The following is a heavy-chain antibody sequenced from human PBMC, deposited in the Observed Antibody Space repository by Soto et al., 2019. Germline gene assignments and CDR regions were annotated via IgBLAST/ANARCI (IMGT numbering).Heavy chain of an antibody. CDR1: GGSVSSGSYY. V-gene: IGHV4-61*01. J-gene: IGHJ6*02. CDR3: ARGKYTAMRIGFYYYGMDV. CDR2: IYYSGST. Sequence: QVQLQESGPGLVKPSETLSLTCTVSGGSVSSGSYYWSWIRQPPGKGLEWIGHIYYSGSTKYNPPLKSRGTISVDTSKNQFSLKLSSVTAADTAVYYCARGKYTAMRIGFYYYGMDVWGQGTTVTVSS. D-gene: IGHD5-18*01.